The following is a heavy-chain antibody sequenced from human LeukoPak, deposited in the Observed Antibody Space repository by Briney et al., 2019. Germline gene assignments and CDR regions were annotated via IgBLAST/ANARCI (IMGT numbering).Heavy chain of an antibody. CDR3: AKVGDGYNYSVY. Sequence: GGSLRLSCAASGFTFSSYSMNWVRQAPGKGLEWVSGISWNSGSIGYADSVKGRFTISRDNAKNSLYLQMNSLRAEDTALYYCAKVGDGYNYSVYWGQGTLVTVSS. CDR2: ISWNSGSI. J-gene: IGHJ4*02. CDR1: GFTFSSYS. V-gene: IGHV3-9*01. D-gene: IGHD5-24*01.